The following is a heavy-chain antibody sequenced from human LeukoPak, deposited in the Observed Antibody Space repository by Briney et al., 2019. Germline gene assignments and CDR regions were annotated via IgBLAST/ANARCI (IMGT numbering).Heavy chain of an antibody. CDR1: GFTFSNYD. CDR2: IWYDGRTK. D-gene: IGHD6-19*01. CDR3: AREWGRIAVTGGPGY. V-gene: IGHV3-33*01. Sequence: PGGSLRLSCEVSGFTFSNYDMHWVRQAPGKGLEWLALIWYDGRTKFHADSVKGRFTISRDNSANTLYLQMSSLRVEDTAVYYCAREWGRIAVTGGPGYWGQGARVTVSS. J-gene: IGHJ4*02.